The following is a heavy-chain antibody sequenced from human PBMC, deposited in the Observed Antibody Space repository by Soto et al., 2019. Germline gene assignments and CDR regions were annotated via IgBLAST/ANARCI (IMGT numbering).Heavy chain of an antibody. CDR3: ARDRRDGSVFLVDGMDV. V-gene: IGHV4-31*03. J-gene: IGHJ6*02. Sequence: QVQLQESGPGLVKPSQTLSLTCTVSGGSISSGGYYWSWIRQHPGKGLEWIGYIYYSGSTYYNPSLKSRVTISVDTSKNQFSLKLSSVTAADTAVYYCARDRRDGSVFLVDGMDVWGQGTTVTVSS. CDR1: GGSISSGGYY. CDR2: IYYSGST. D-gene: IGHD6-19*01.